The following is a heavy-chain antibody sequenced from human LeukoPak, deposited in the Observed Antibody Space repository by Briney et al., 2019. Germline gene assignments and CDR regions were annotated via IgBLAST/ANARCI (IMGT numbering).Heavy chain of an antibody. CDR2: INHSGST. CDR3: ARMRGGGIGYHYYVDV. J-gene: IGHJ6*03. Sequence: SETLSLTCAVYGGSFSDYDWSSIRQPPGKGLEWIGGINHSGSTNYNPSLKSRVSISVDTSKNQFSLKLTSVTAADTAVYYCARMRGGGIGYHYYVDVWGKGTTVIVSS. D-gene: IGHD2-15*01. V-gene: IGHV4-34*01. CDR1: GGSFSDYD.